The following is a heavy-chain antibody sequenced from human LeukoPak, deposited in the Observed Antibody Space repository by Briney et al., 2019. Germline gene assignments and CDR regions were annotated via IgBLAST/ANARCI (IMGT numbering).Heavy chain of an antibody. Sequence: SVKVSCKTSGGTFNNSAISWVRQAPGQGLEWLGGIMPLFGTAGYAQKFQGRVTITKDESTRTVYLELTSLTSDDTAVYYCARDVHGGYGSGWFDPWGQGTLVSVSS. D-gene: IGHD5-12*01. V-gene: IGHV1-69*05. J-gene: IGHJ5*02. CDR3: ARDVHGGYGSGWFDP. CDR1: GGTFNNSA. CDR2: IMPLFGTA.